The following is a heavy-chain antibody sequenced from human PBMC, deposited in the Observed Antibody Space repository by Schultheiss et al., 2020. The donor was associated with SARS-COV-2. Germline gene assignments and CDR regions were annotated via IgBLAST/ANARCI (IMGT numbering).Heavy chain of an antibody. V-gene: IGHV4-34*01. CDR2: IYYSGST. D-gene: IGHD3-3*01. CDR3: ARGSYDFWSSYYYYYMDV. Sequence: SETLSLTCAVYGGSFSGYHWNWIRQPPGKGLEWIGYIYYSGSTYYNPSLKSRVTISVDTSKNQFSLKLSSVTAADTAVYYCARGSYDFWSSYYYYYMDVWGKGTTVTVSS. CDR1: GGSFSGYH. J-gene: IGHJ6*03.